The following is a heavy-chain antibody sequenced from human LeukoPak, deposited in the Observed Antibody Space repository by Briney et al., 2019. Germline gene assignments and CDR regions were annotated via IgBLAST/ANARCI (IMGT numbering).Heavy chain of an antibody. V-gene: IGHV4-39*07. Sequence: SETLSLTCTVSGGSISSSSYYWGWIRQPPGKGLEWIGSIYYSGSTYYNPSLKSRVTISVDTSKNQFSLKLSSVTAADTAVYYCARDSVVRGVSSYYMDVWGKGTTVTVSS. CDR2: IYYSGST. J-gene: IGHJ6*03. CDR3: ARDSVVRGVSSYYMDV. CDR1: GGSISSSSYY. D-gene: IGHD3-10*01.